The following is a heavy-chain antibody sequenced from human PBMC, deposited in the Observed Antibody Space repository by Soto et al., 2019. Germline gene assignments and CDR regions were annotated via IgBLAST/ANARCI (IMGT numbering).Heavy chain of an antibody. CDR2: ISYDGNNK. D-gene: IGHD2-15*01. CDR3: ARAGCDGGSCYTLVGLRYGMDV. Sequence: QVQLVESGGGVVQPGRSLRLSCAASGFTFSSYAMYWVRQAPGKGLEWVAVISYDGNNKYYADSVKGRFNISRDNSKNTLYLQMNSVRAEDMAVYYCARAGCDGGSCYTLVGLRYGMDVWGQGTTVTVSS. J-gene: IGHJ6*02. CDR1: GFTFSSYA. V-gene: IGHV3-30-3*01.